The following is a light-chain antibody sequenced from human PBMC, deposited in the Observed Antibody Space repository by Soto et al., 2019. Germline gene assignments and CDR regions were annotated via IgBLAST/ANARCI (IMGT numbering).Light chain of an antibody. CDR3: QQRGT. V-gene: IGKV3D-20*02. CDR1: QSVNNRY. Sequence: EIVLTQSPGTLSLSPGERATLSCRASQSVNNRYLVWYQQKPGQAPRLLIYDASNRATGIPARFSGSGSGTDFTLTISSLEPEDFAVYYCQQRGTFGQGTRLEI. CDR2: DAS. J-gene: IGKJ5*01.